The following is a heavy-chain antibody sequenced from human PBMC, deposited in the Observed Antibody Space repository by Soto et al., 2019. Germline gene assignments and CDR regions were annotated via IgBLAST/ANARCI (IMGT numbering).Heavy chain of an antibody. CDR3: ARGDLGAVAGYFEY. Sequence: EVQLVESGGGLVQPGGSLRLSCAASGFTFDDYSKHWVRQAPGRGLEWVSGISWHSGSIDYADSVKGRFTISRDNAKNFLYLEMNSLRPEDTALYYCARGDLGAVAGYFEYWGQGTLVTVSS. D-gene: IGHD6-19*01. V-gene: IGHV3-9*01. CDR2: ISWHSGSI. CDR1: GFTFDDYS. J-gene: IGHJ4*02.